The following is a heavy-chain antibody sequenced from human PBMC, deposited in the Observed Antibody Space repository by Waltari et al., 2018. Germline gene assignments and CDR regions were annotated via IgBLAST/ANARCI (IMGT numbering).Heavy chain of an antibody. V-gene: IGHV4-34*01. D-gene: IGHD2-15*01. CDR1: GGSFSGYY. J-gene: IGHJ6*02. CDR3: ARGSGGHYYYYGMDV. CDR2: INHSGST. Sequence: QVQLQQWGAGLLKPSETLSLTCAVYGGSFSGYYWSWIRQPPGKGLEWIGEINHSGSTNHNPSLKSGVTISVDTSKNQFSLKLSSVTAADTAVYYCARGSGGHYYYYGMDVWGQGTTVTVSS.